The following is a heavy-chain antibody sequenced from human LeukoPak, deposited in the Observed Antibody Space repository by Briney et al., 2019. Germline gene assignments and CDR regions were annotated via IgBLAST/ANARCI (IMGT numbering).Heavy chain of an antibody. CDR1: GFAFSSYG. CDR3: AGGYSYDTKLFDAFDI. V-gene: IGHV3-30*03. Sequence: GGSLRLSCAASGFAFSSYGMHWVRQAPGKGLEWVAVISYDGSNKYYADSVKGRFTISRDNSKNTLYLQMNSLRAEDTAVYYCAGGYSYDTKLFDAFDIWGQGTMVTVSS. J-gene: IGHJ3*02. D-gene: IGHD5-18*01. CDR2: ISYDGSNK.